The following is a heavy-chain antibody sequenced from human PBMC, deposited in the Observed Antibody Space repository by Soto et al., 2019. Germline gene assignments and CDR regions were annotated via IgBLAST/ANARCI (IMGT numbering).Heavy chain of an antibody. J-gene: IGHJ5*02. D-gene: IGHD1-26*01. CDR3: VKREVGPTGGRWFDP. CDR1: GFTFSSYA. Sequence: EVQLLESGGGLVQPGGSLRLSCAASGFTFSSYAMSWARQAPGKGLEWVSGISGSGGSTYYADSVKGRFTISRDNSKNTLFMQMNSLRAEDTAVYYCVKREVGPTGGRWFDPWGQGTLVTVSS. CDR2: ISGSGGST. V-gene: IGHV3-23*01.